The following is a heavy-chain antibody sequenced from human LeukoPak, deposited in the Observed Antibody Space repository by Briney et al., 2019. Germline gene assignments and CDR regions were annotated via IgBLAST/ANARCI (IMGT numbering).Heavy chain of an antibody. CDR2: ISGSGDNT. Sequence: PGGSLRLSCAASGFTFSSYAMSWVRQAPGKGLEWVSGISGSGDNTYYADSEKGRFTISRDNSKNTLYVQVNSLGTEDTAAYYCANLATSDTGETYWGQGTLVTVSS. CDR1: GFTFSSYA. CDR3: ANLATSDTGETY. D-gene: IGHD3-16*01. V-gene: IGHV3-23*01. J-gene: IGHJ4*02.